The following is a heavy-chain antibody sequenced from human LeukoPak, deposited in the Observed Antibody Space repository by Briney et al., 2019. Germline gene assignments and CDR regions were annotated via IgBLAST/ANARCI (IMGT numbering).Heavy chain of an antibody. CDR2: IDPTDSYT. CDR1: GYSFRSYR. D-gene: IGHD6-19*01. V-gene: IGHV5-10-1*01. CDR3: ASSRAGTLKVHNWFDP. J-gene: IGHJ5*02. Sequence: GESLKISCKGSGYSFRSYRISWVRQMPGKGLEWMGRIDPTDSYTDYSPSFEGHVTISVDRSITTAYLQWSSLKASDTAMYFCASSRAGTLKVHNWFDPWGQGSLVTVSS.